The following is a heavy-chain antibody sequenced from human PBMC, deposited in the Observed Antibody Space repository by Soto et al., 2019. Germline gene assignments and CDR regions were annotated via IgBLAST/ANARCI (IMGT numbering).Heavy chain of an antibody. D-gene: IGHD4-17*01. V-gene: IGHV1-69*12. CDR2: IIPIVDAT. J-gene: IGHJ3*02. CDR3: ASPPPNDNGDHDAFDI. CDR1: GGTFSRHA. Sequence: QVQLVQSGTEVKKPGSSVKVSCKASGGTFSRHAVSWVRQAPGQGLEWMGAIIPIVDATNDAPKFQDRVTITADESTSTVYMELRSLKSEDTAIYFCASPPPNDNGDHDAFDIWGQGTMVIVSS.